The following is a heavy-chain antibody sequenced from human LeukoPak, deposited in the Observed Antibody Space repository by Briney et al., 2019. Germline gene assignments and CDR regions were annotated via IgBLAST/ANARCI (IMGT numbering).Heavy chain of an antibody. J-gene: IGHJ4*02. CDR3: AKGLKGCSGNSCYYFFEL. Sequence: GGSLRLSCAASGSAFSNYAMNWVRQAPGRGLEWVSSITGSGGGTYYADSVKGRFTISRDNSKNTLDLQMNSLRAEDTAVYYCAKGLKGCSGNSCYYFFELWGQGTLVTVSS. CDR1: GSAFSNYA. D-gene: IGHD2-15*01. V-gene: IGHV3-23*01. CDR2: ITGSGGGT.